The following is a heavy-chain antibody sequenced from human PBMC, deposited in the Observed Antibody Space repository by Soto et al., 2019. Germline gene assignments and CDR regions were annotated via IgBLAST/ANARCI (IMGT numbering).Heavy chain of an antibody. J-gene: IGHJ4*02. V-gene: IGHV1-18*04. Sequence: QIQLVQSGGELREPGASVKVSCKSSGYTFTSYGISWVRQAPGQGLEWMGWMHGYNGDTQFAQKFQGRLSVTTDTSTDTAYVGMRSPRSDYPAVYYCARDIDYNIDQWGQGTLVTVSS. D-gene: IGHD1-1*01. CDR2: MHGYNGDT. CDR3: ARDIDYNIDQ. CDR1: GYTFTSYG.